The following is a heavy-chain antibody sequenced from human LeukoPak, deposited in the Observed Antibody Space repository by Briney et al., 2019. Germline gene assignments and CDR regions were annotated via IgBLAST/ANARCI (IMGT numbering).Heavy chain of an antibody. J-gene: IGHJ4*02. V-gene: IGHV3-9*01. CDR1: GFTFDDYA. CDR3: AKSKTAVTTGYLDY. Sequence: PGRSLRLSCVASGFTFDDYAMHWVRQAPGKGLEWVSGISWNSGSIGYADSVKGRFTISRDNAKNSLYLQMNSLRTEDTALYYCAKSKTAVTTGYLDYWGQGTLVTVSS. D-gene: IGHD4-17*01. CDR2: ISWNSGSI.